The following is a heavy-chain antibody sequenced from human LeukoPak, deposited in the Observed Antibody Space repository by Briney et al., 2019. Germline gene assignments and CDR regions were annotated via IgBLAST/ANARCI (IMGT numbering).Heavy chain of an antibody. V-gene: IGHV4-61*02. CDR3: ARESPVRMFDY. Sequence: SETLSLTCTVSGGSISSGSYYWSWIRQPAGKGLEWIGRIYTSGSTNYNPSLKSRVTISVDTSKNQFSLKLSSVTAADTAVYYCARESPVRMFDYWGQGTLVTVSS. J-gene: IGHJ4*02. D-gene: IGHD2-15*01. CDR1: GGSISSGSYY. CDR2: IYTSGST.